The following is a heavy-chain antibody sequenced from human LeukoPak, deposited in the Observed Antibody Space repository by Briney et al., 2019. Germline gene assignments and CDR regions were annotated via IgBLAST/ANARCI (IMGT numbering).Heavy chain of an antibody. CDR3: AKDGSMPWGYYMDV. Sequence: GGSLRLSCAASGFTFSNYNMNWVRQAPGKGLEWVSSISRSSIYKYYADSMKGRFTISRDNAKNSVYLQVNSVRAEDTAVYYCAKDGSMPWGYYMDVWGKGTTVTISS. V-gene: IGHV3-21*01. CDR1: GFTFSNYN. D-gene: IGHD2/OR15-2a*01. CDR2: ISRSSIYK. J-gene: IGHJ6*03.